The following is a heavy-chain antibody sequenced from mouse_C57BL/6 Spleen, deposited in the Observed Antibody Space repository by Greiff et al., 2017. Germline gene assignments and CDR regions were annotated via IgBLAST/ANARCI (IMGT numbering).Heavy chain of an antibody. Sequence: QVQLQQSGAELVKPGASVKLSCKASGYTFTSYWMHWVKQRPGRGLEWIGRIDPNSGGTKYNEKFKSKATLTVDKPSSTADMQLSSLTSEDSAVYDCASVTTVVAPYWYFDVWGTGTTVTVSS. V-gene: IGHV1-72*01. CDR3: ASVTTVVAPYWYFDV. CDR2: IDPNSGGT. CDR1: GYTFTSYW. D-gene: IGHD1-1*01. J-gene: IGHJ1*03.